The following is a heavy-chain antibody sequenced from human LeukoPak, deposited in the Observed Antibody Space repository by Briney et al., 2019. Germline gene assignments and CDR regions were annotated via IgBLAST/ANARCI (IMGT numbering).Heavy chain of an antibody. CDR3: ATDLNSYDILTGYYRQFDY. CDR1: GYTLTELS. J-gene: IGHJ4*02. CDR2: FDPEDGET. V-gene: IGHV1-24*01. Sequence: GASVKVSCKVSGYTLTELSMHWVRQAPGKGLEWMGGFDPEDGETIYAQKFQGRVTMTEDTSTDTAYMELSSLRSEDTAVYYCATDLNSYDILTGYYRQFDYWGQGTLVTVSS. D-gene: IGHD3-9*01.